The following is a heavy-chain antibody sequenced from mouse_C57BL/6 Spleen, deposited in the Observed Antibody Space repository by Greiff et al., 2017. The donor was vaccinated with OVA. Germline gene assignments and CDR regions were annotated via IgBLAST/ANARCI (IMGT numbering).Heavy chain of an antibody. J-gene: IGHJ3*01. CDR3: ARVYYGSSSSAWFAY. CDR1: GFTFSDYY. D-gene: IGHD1-1*01. V-gene: IGHV5-16*01. CDR2: INYDGSST. Sequence: EVQVVESEGGLVQPGSSMKLYCTASGFTFSDYYMAWVRQVPEKGLEWVANINYDGSSTYYLDSLKSRFIISRDNAKNILYLQMSSLKSEDTATYYCARVYYGSSSSAWFAYWGQGTLVTVSA.